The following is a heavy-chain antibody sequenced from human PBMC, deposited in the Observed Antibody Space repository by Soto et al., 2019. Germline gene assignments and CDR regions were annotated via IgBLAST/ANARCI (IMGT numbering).Heavy chain of an antibody. V-gene: IGHV1-24*01. CDR2: FDPEDGET. CDR1: GYTLAELS. Sequence: GXSVKVSCEVSGYTLAELSMHWVRQAPVKGLEWMGGFDPEDGETIYAQKFQGRVTMTEDTSTDTGYMDLQMNSLRAEDTAVYYCAKDRVSEHSSGWPQGHWGQGTLVTVSS. J-gene: IGHJ4*02. D-gene: IGHD6-19*01. CDR3: AKDRVSEHSSGWPQGH.